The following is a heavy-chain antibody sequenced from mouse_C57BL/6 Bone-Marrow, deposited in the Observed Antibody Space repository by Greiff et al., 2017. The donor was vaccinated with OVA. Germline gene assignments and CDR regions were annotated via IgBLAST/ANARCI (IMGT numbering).Heavy chain of an antibody. CDR3: ATSPGNFYFDY. D-gene: IGHD2-1*01. Sequence: QVQLKQPGAELVRPGSSVKLSCKASGYTFTSYWMHWVKQRPIQGLEWIGNIDPSDSETHYNQKFKDKATLTVDKSSSTAYMQLSSLTSEDSAVYYCATSPGNFYFDYWGQGTTLTVSS. CDR1: GYTFTSYW. J-gene: IGHJ2*01. CDR2: IDPSDSET. V-gene: IGHV1-52*01.